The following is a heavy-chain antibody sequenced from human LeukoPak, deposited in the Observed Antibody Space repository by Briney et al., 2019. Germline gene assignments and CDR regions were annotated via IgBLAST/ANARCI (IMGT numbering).Heavy chain of an antibody. V-gene: IGHV4-59*01. J-gene: IGHJ5*02. CDR1: GGSISSYY. CDR3: ARTYCSSPSCPNSFDP. Sequence: PSETLSLTCTVSGGSISSYYWSWIRQPPGKGLEWIGYIYYSGSTNYNPSLKSRVTISVDTSKNQFSLKLSSVTAADTAVYYCARTYCSSPSCPNSFDPWGRGTLVTVSS. CDR2: IYYSGST. D-gene: IGHD2-2*01.